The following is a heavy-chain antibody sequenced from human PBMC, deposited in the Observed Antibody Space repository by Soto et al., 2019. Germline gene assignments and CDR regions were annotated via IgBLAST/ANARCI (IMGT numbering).Heavy chain of an antibody. D-gene: IGHD3-16*02. Sequence: PGGSLRLSCAASGFTFSDYYMSWIRQAPGKGLEWVSYISSSGSTIYYADSVKGRFTISRDNAKNSLYLQINSLRAEDKAVYYCGGSYDYIWGSYRAIPTFDYWGQGTLVTVSS. CDR3: GGSYDYIWGSYRAIPTFDY. V-gene: IGHV3-11*01. CDR1: GFTFSDYY. CDR2: ISSSGSTI. J-gene: IGHJ4*02.